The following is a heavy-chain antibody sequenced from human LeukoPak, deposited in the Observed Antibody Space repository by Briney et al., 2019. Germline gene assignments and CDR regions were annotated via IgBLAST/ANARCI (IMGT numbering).Heavy chain of an antibody. CDR3: AKDSLPSYGGYFNY. J-gene: IGHJ4*02. D-gene: IGHD3-16*01. V-gene: IGHV3-23*01. CDR1: GFTLSSYA. Sequence: GGSLRLSCAASGFTLSSYAVSWVRQAPGKGLEWVSGMSGSGGNTYYADSVKGRFTISRDISKNTLYLQMNSLRAEDTALYYCAKDSLPSYGGYFNYWGQGTLVTVSS. CDR2: MSGSGGNT.